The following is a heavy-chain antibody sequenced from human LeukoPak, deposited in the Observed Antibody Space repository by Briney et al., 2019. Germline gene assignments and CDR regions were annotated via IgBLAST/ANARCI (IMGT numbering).Heavy chain of an antibody. CDR3: AKMVRGYYYDSSGYFAFDI. Sequence: PGGSLRLSCAASGFTFSSYAMSWVRQAPGKGLEWVSAISGSGGSTYYADSVKGRFTISRDNSKNTLYLQMNSLRAEDTAVYYCAKMVRGYYYDSSGYFAFDIWGQGTMVTVSS. CDR2: ISGSGGST. D-gene: IGHD3-22*01. V-gene: IGHV3-23*01. J-gene: IGHJ3*02. CDR1: GFTFSSYA.